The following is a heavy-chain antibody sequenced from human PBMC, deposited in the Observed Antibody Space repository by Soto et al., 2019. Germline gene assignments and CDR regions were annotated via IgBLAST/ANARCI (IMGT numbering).Heavy chain of an antibody. V-gene: IGHV3-23*01. D-gene: IGHD1-7*01. CDR2: ISGSGGST. J-gene: IGHJ6*03. Sequence: EVQLLESGGGLVQPGGSLRLSCAASAFTFSSYAMTWVRQAPGKGLEWVSAISGSGGSTYYADSVKGRFTISRDNSKNTLFLQMNSLRAEDTAVYYCAKSSGTTYRDFYMDVWGKGTTVTVSS. CDR1: AFTFSSYA. CDR3: AKSSGTTYRDFYMDV.